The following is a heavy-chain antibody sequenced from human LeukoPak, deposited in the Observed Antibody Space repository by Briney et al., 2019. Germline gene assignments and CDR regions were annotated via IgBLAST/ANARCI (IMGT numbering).Heavy chain of an antibody. V-gene: IGHV3-21*01. CDR1: GFTFSSYS. CDR3: AREYYYDSSGYPNWFDP. D-gene: IGHD3-22*01. J-gene: IGHJ5*02. CDR2: ISSSSSYI. Sequence: GGSLRLSCAASGFTFSSYSMNWVRQAPGKGLEWVSSISSSSSYIYYADSAKGRFTISRDNAKNSLYLQMNSLRAEDTAVYYCAREYYYDSSGYPNWFDPWGQGTLVTVSS.